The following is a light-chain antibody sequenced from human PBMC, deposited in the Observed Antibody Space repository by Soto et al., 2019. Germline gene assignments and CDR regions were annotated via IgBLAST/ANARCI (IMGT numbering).Light chain of an antibody. J-gene: IGKJ4*01. CDR1: QSVGRH. V-gene: IGKV3-11*01. CDR3: QQRNNWPPAT. CDR2: DAS. Sequence: EIVLTQSPATLSLSPGERATLSCRASQSVGRHLAWYQQKPGQAPRLLIYDASNRATGVPARFSGSGSGTDFTLSSSSVEPEDFAVYYCQQRNNWPPATFGGGTKVEIK.